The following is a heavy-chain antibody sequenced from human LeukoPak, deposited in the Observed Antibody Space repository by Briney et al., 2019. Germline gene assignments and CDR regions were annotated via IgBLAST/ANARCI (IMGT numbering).Heavy chain of an antibody. CDR1: GGSISSYY. CDR2: IYTSGST. J-gene: IGHJ4*02. V-gene: IGHV4-4*07. Sequence: PSETLSLTCTVSGGSISSYYWSWIRQPAGKGLEWIGRIYTSGSTNYNPSLKSRVTMSVDTSKNQFSLKLSSVTAADTAVYYCAREEATSTYYDFWSGYYTGKAFDYWGQGTLVTVSS. D-gene: IGHD3-3*01. CDR3: AREEATSTYYDFWSGYYTGKAFDY.